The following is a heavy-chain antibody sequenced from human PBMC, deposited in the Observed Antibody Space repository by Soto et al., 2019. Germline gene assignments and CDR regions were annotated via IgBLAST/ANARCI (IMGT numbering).Heavy chain of an antibody. Sequence: SETLSLTCAVYGGSFSGYYWSWIRQPPGKGLEWIGEINHNGSTNYNRTLKSRITISVDTSKNQFSLKLSSVTAADTAVYYCARGLRIAASGTLNFDYWGQGTLVTVSS. CDR3: ARGLRIAASGTLNFDY. V-gene: IGHV4-34*01. CDR1: GGSFSGYY. CDR2: INHNGST. D-gene: IGHD6-13*01. J-gene: IGHJ4*02.